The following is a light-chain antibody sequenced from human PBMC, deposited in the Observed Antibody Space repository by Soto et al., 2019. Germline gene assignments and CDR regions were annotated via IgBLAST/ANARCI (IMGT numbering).Light chain of an antibody. CDR1: SSDVGGYNY. CDR3: SSYAGSNPCVV. V-gene: IGLV2-8*01. J-gene: IGLJ2*01. CDR2: EVS. Sequence: QSALTQPPSASGSPGQSVTISCTGTSSDVGGYNYVSWYQQHPGKAPKLMIYEVSKRPSGVPDRFSGSKSGNTASLTVSGLQAEDEADYYCSSYAGSNPCVVFGGGTKLTVL.